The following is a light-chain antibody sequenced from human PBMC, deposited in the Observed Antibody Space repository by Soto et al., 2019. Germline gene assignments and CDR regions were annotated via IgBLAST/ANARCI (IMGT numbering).Light chain of an antibody. CDR2: AAS. CDR1: QSISSY. CDR3: QHYNSFSVT. V-gene: IGKV1-39*01. Sequence: IQFTQSPSSLSASVGDRVTITCRASQSISSYLNWYQQKPGKAPKLLIYAASSLQSGVPSRFSGSGSGTEFTRTISSLQPDDFATYYCQHYNSFSVTFGQGTKVDIK. J-gene: IGKJ1*01.